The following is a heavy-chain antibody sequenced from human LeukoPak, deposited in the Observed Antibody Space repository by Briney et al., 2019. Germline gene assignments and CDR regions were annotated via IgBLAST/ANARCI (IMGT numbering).Heavy chain of an antibody. J-gene: IGHJ4*02. CDR2: ITGSGPYM. Sequence: PGGSLRLSCAASGFTFRNYAMNWVRQAPGKGLEWVSSITGSGPYMLYADSVKHRFTISRDNTKNLLYLEMNSLRAEDTAMYFCVRDVGAVRGEVYFDYWGQGTLVTVSS. D-gene: IGHD3-10*01. CDR3: VRDVGAVRGEVYFDY. V-gene: IGHV3-21*06. CDR1: GFTFRNYA.